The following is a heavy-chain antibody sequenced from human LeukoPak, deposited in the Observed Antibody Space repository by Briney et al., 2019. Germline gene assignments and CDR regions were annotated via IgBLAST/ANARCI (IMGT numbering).Heavy chain of an antibody. CDR3: ARGIQLFSARFDP. Sequence: GASVKVSCKASGYTFTGYYMHWVRQAPGQGLEWMGWINPNSGGTNYAQKFQGRVTMTRDTSISTAYMELSRLRSDDTAVYYCARGIQLFSARFDPWGQGTLVTVSS. V-gene: IGHV1-2*02. CDR2: INPNSGGT. J-gene: IGHJ5*02. CDR1: GYTFTGYY. D-gene: IGHD5-18*01.